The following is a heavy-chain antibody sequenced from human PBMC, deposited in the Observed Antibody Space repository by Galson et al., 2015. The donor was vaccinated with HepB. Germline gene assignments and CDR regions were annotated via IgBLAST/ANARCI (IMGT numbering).Heavy chain of an antibody. D-gene: IGHD2-15*01. CDR1: GYTFPGYN. V-gene: IGHV1-2*06. J-gene: IGHJ5*02. CDR2: MNPNTGGT. Sequence: SVKVSCKASGYTFPGYNIHWVRQAPGQGLEWMGLMNPNTGGTDYAQKFQGRVTMTRDMSISTAYMEVSRLTSDDTAVYYCAREVVAAHNWFNPWGQGTLVTVSS. CDR3: AREVVAAHNWFNP.